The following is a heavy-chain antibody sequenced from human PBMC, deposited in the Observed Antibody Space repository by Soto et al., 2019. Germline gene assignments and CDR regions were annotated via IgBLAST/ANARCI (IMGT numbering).Heavy chain of an antibody. V-gene: IGHV3-48*01. CDR1: GFTFSSYS. Sequence: PGGSLRLSCAASGFTFSSYSMNWVRQAPGKGLEWVSYISSSSTIYYADSVKGRFTISRDNAKNSLYLQMNSLRAEDTAVYYCARGGALGGGRYCSGGSCYLWGQGTLVTVSS. CDR2: ISSSSTI. J-gene: IGHJ5*02. D-gene: IGHD2-15*01. CDR3: ARGGALGGGRYCSGGSCYL.